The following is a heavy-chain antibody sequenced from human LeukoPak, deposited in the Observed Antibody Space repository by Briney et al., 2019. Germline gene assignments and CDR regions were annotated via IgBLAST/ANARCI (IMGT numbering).Heavy chain of an antibody. D-gene: IGHD4-17*01. Sequence: SGPTLVNPTQTLTLTCTFSGFSLSTSGVGVGWIRQPPGKALEWLALIYWNDDKRYSPSLKSRLTITKDTSKNQVVLTMTNMDPVDTATYYCAHWSRHDYGDYKQYKWFDPWGQGTLVTVSS. CDR3: AHWSRHDYGDYKQYKWFDP. CDR1: GFSLSTSGVG. CDR2: IYWNDDK. J-gene: IGHJ5*02. V-gene: IGHV2-5*01.